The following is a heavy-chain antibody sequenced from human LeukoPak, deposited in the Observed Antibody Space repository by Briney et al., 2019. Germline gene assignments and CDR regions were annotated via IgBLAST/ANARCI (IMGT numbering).Heavy chain of an antibody. D-gene: IGHD3-22*01. CDR1: GHSISSGYY. Sequence: SETLSLTCAVSGHSISSGYYWVWIRQPPGRGLEWIGSIYHSGSTYYNTSLNSRVSISLDTSKNQFSLRLSSVTAADTALYYCASAYDISGYYYYMDVWGKGTTVTVSS. V-gene: IGHV4-38-2*01. J-gene: IGHJ6*03. CDR3: ASAYDISGYYYYMDV. CDR2: IYHSGST.